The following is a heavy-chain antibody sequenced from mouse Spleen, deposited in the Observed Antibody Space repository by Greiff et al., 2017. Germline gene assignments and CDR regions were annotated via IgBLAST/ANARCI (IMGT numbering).Heavy chain of an antibody. CDR1: GYTFTSYW. D-gene: IGHD2-14*01. CDR3: AREDYRYDGDY. J-gene: IGHJ2*01. Sequence: QVQLKQPGAELVKPGASVKMSCKASGYTFTSYWITWVKQRPGQGLEWIGDIYPGSGSTNYNEKFKSKATLTVDTSSSTAYMQLSSLTSEDSAVYYCAREDYRYDGDYWGQGTTLTVSS. V-gene: IGHV1-55*01. CDR2: IYPGSGST.